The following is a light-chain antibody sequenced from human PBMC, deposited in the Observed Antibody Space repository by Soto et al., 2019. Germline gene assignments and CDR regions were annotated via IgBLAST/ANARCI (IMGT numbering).Light chain of an antibody. J-gene: IGKJ1*01. V-gene: IGKV3-15*01. CDR1: QSVSTN. CDR3: QHYNNWPPWT. Sequence: EVVMTQTPAILSVSPGERATLSCRASQSVSTNLAWYQQKPGQAPRLLIYGASTRATGIPARFSGSGSGTEFTLTLSSLQSEDFAVYYCQHYNNWPPWTFGQGTKVEIK. CDR2: GAS.